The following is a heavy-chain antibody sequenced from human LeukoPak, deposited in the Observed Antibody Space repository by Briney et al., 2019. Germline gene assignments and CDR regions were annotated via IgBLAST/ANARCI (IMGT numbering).Heavy chain of an antibody. CDR2: INHSGSP. CDR3: ARGFSSDWFVF. V-gene: IGHV4-34*01. CDR1: GGSFGTYY. J-gene: IGHJ4*02. Sequence: SETLSLTCAVHGGSFGTYYWSWLRQPPGKGLEWIGEINHSGSPNYNPSLESRVTISVDTSKNHFSLKLSSVTAVDTAVYYCARGFSSDWFVFWGQGALVTVSS. D-gene: IGHD6-19*01.